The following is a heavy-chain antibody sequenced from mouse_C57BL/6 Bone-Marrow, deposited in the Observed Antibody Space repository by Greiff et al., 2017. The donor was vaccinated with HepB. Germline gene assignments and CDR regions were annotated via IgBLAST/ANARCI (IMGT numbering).Heavy chain of an antibody. Sequence: VQVVESGPELVKPGASVKISCKASGYAFSSSWMNWVKQRPGKGLEWIGRIYPGDGDTNYNGKFKGKATLTADKSSSTAYMQLSSLTSEDSAVYFCARCDVAQAPFAYWGQGTLVTVSA. CDR3: ARCDVAQAPFAY. CDR1: GYAFSSSW. J-gene: IGHJ3*01. V-gene: IGHV1-82*01. CDR2: IYPGDGDT. D-gene: IGHD3-2*02.